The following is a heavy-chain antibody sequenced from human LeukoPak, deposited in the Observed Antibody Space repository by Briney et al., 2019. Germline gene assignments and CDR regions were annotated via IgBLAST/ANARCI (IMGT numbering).Heavy chain of an antibody. Sequence: GGSLRLSCAASGFTFSSYAMNWVRQAPGKGLQWVSSISDSGDSTYYADSVKGRFTISRDNSKNTLYLQMSSLRAEDTAVYYCAKRHSSGWYYLDYWGQGTLVTVSS. CDR1: GFTFSSYA. J-gene: IGHJ4*02. CDR2: ISDSGDST. D-gene: IGHD6-19*01. V-gene: IGHV3-23*01. CDR3: AKRHSSGWYYLDY.